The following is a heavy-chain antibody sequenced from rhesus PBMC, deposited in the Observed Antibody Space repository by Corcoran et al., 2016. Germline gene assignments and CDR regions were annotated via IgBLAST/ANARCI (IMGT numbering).Heavy chain of an antibody. CDR3: TRGVYSSGGYNRFDV. CDR2: IAPYKGKE. D-gene: IGHD6-31*01. CDR1: GYTFTSYY. Sequence: QVQLVQSGAEIKQPGASVKLSCKASGYTFTSYYMHWVRQAPGQGLEWIGMIAPYKGKEGYAQNCQCRVTLTTDTSTSTGDMELRRLRSEDTGVYYCTRGVYSSGGYNRFDVWGPGVLVTVPA. V-gene: IGHV1-180*01. J-gene: IGHJ5-1*01.